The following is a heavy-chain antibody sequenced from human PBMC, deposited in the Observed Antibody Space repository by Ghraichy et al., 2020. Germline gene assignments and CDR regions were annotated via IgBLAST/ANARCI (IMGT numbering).Heavy chain of an antibody. J-gene: IGHJ6*02. V-gene: IGHV3-21*01. CDR2: ISSSSSYI. D-gene: IGHD3-3*01. Sequence: GGSLRLSCAASGFTFSSYSMNWVRQAPGKGLEWVSSISSSSSYIYYADSVKGRFTISRDNAKNSLYLQMNSLRAEDTAVYYCARSDLLALWSGYYTVGLDVWGQGTTVTVSS. CDR1: GFTFSSYS. CDR3: ARSDLLALWSGYYTVGLDV.